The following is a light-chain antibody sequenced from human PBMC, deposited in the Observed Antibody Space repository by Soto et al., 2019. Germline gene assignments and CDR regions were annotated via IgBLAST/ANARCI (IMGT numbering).Light chain of an antibody. V-gene: IGLV2-23*01. CDR2: EGS. Sequence: QSVLTQPASVSGSPGQSITISCTGTSSDVGSYNLVSWYQQHPGKAPKLMIYEGSKRPSGVSNRFSGSKSGNTASLTISGLQAEDEADYYCCSYAGSSTFYVLGTGTNVTVL. CDR1: SSDVGSYNL. J-gene: IGLJ1*01. CDR3: CSYAGSSTFYV.